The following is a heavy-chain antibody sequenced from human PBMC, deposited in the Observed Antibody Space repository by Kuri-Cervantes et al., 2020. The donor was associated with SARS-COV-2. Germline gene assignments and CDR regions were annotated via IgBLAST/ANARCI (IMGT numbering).Heavy chain of an antibody. CDR2: ISGSGGST. J-gene: IGHJ6*02. CDR3: AKSTTIFGVVTDPYYYDMDV. CDR1: GFTFSSYT. V-gene: IGHV3-23*01. Sequence: GGSLRLSCAATGFTFSSYTMSWVRQAPGKGLEWVSAISGSGGSTYYADSVKGRFTISRDNSKNTLYLQINSLRAEDTAVYYCAKSTTIFGVVTDPYYYDMDVWGQGTTVTVSS. D-gene: IGHD3-3*01.